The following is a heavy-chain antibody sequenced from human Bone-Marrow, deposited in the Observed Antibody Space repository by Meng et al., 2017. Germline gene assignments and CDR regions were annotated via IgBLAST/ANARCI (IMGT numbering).Heavy chain of an antibody. J-gene: IGHJ4*02. V-gene: IGHV1-2*06. CDR3: ARDEDISAAGKLFGDY. D-gene: IGHD6-13*01. CDR2: INPKSGDT. CDR1: GYTFPDYW. Sequence: HGRLVRWGVEWKQPGASGKFPGKASGYTFPDYWLPWVRRAPGQGLEWMGRINPKSGDTHYAQRFQGRVTMTGDTSISTAYMELSGLRSDDTAMYYCARDEDISAAGKLFGDYWGQGTLVTVSS.